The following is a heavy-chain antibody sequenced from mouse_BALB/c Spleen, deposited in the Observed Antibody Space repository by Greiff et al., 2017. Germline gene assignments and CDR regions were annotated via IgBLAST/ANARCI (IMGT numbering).Heavy chain of an antibody. V-gene: IGHV14-1*02. CDR3: ARRGSLFDY. J-gene: IGHJ2*01. Sequence: VQLKQSGAELVRPGALVKLSCKASGFNIKDYYMHWVKQRPEQGLEWIGWIDPENGNTIYDPKFQGKASITADTSSNTAYLQLSSLTSEDTAVYYCARRGSLFDYWGQGTTLTVSS. D-gene: IGHD1-1*01. CDR2: IDPENGNT. CDR1: GFNIKDYY.